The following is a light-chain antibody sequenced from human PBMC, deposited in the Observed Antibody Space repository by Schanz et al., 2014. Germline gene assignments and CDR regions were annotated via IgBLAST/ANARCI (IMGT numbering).Light chain of an antibody. Sequence: QSALTQPASVSGSPGQSITISCTGTYSDVGSYNLVSWYQQYPGKAPKVMMYENSKRPSGVPDRFSGSRSGNTASLTVSGLQAEDEADYYCSSYATTNTLVFGGGTKLTVL. CDR1: YSDVGSYNL. CDR3: SSYATTNTLV. CDR2: ENS. J-gene: IGLJ2*01. V-gene: IGLV2-14*02.